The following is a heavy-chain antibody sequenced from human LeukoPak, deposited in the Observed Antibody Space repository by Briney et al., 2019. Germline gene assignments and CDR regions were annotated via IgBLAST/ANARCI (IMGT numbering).Heavy chain of an antibody. CDR3: ARSSSWYQGADY. CDR1: GYSISSGYY. D-gene: IGHD6-13*01. Sequence: PSETLSLTCTVSGYSISSGYYWGWIRQPPGKGLEWIGSIYHSGSTYYNPSLKSRVTISVDTSKSQFSLKLSSVTAADTAVYYCARSSSWYQGADYWGQGTLVTVSS. V-gene: IGHV4-38-2*02. CDR2: IYHSGST. J-gene: IGHJ4*02.